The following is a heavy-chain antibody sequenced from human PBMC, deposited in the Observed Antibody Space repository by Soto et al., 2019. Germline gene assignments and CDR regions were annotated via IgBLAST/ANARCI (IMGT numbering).Heavy chain of an antibody. J-gene: IGHJ6*02. CDR3: TRLLDYYGSGSQPYYYYYGMDV. V-gene: IGHV3-73*02. CDR2: IRSKANSYAT. D-gene: IGHD3-10*01. Sequence: EVQLVESGGGLVQPGGSLKLSCAASGFTFSGSAMHWVLQASGKGLEWVGRIRSKANSYATAYAASVKGRFTISRDDSKNTAYLQMNSLKTEDTAVYYCTRLLDYYGSGSQPYYYYYGMDVWGQGTTVTVSS. CDR1: GFTFSGSA.